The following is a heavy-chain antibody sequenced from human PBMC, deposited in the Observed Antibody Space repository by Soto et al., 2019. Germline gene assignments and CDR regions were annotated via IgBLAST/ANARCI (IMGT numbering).Heavy chain of an antibody. CDR2: IYYSGST. CDR3: ARQNYDSSGYYYPYYYRMDV. V-gene: IGHV4-59*08. Sequence: SETLSLSCTVSGGSISRYYCSLCRQPPGKGLEWIGYIYYSGSTNYNPSLKSRVTISVDTSKNQFSLKLSSVTAADTAVYYCARQNYDSSGYYYPYYYRMDVWGQGTTVT. CDR1: GGSISRYY. J-gene: IGHJ6*02. D-gene: IGHD3-22*01.